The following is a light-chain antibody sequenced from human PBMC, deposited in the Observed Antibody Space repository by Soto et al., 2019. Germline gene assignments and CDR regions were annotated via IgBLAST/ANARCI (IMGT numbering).Light chain of an antibody. V-gene: IGKV3-15*01. J-gene: IGKJ1*01. CDR2: GAS. CDR1: QSVSSN. Sequence: EIVMTQSPATLSVSPGERATLSCRASQSVSSNLAWYQQKPGQAPRLLIYGASTRATGIPARFSGSGSGTEFTLTISSLQPEDFPVYYCQQYNNWPLWTFGQGTKVDIK. CDR3: QQYNNWPLWT.